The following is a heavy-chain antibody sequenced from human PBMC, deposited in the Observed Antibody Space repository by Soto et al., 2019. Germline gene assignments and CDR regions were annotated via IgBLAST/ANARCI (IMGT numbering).Heavy chain of an antibody. CDR1: GFTFSSYA. D-gene: IGHD3-16*01. CDR3: AKEGGLAGHYYYYMDV. CDR2: ISGSGGST. J-gene: IGHJ6*03. V-gene: IGHV3-23*01. Sequence: EVQLLESGGGLVQPGGSLRLSCAASGFTFSSYAMSWVRQAPGKGLEWVSAISGSGGSTYYADSVKGRFTISRDNSKNTLYLQMNSLRAEDTAVYYCAKEGGLAGHYYYYMDVWGKGTPVTVSS.